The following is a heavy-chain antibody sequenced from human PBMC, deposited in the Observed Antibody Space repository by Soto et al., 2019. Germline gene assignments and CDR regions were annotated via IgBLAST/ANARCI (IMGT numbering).Heavy chain of an antibody. CDR3: ADHYGHYAFDI. CDR1: GFTFSSYA. CDR2: ISYDGSNK. J-gene: IGHJ3*02. D-gene: IGHD4-17*01. Sequence: QVQLVESGGGVVQPGRSLRLSCAASGFTFSSYAMHWVRQAPGKGLEWVAVISYDGSNKYYADSVKGRFTISRDNSKNTLYLQMNSLRAEDPAVYYCADHYGHYAFDIWGQGTMVTVSS. V-gene: IGHV3-30-3*01.